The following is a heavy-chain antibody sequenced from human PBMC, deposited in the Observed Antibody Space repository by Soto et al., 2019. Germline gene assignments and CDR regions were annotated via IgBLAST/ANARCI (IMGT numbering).Heavy chain of an antibody. CDR3: ARVCPAHYYDSSGYYSPLDY. D-gene: IGHD3-22*01. CDR2: LIPMFGTA. Sequence: QVQLVQSGAEVKKPGSSVKVSCKASGDTFSSYAINWVRQAPGQGLEWMGGLIPMFGTANYAQKFKGRVTITAGESTSTVYMELSSLRSEDTAVYYCARVCPAHYYDSSGYYSPLDYWGQGTLVTVSS. J-gene: IGHJ4*02. V-gene: IGHV1-69*01. CDR1: GDTFSSYA.